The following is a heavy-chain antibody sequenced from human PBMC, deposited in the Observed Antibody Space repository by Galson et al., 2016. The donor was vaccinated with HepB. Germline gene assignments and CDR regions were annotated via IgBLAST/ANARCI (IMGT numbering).Heavy chain of an antibody. V-gene: IGHV1-69*13. D-gene: IGHD6-6*01. Sequence: SVKVSCKASGGTFSTYTITWVRQAPGQGLEWMGAIIPLPGAANPAQKFQDSVTITADDSTSTAYMALSSLRSDDTAVYYCATGPIAGTSSPPDYWGQGTLVTVSS. J-gene: IGHJ4*02. CDR2: IIPLPGAA. CDR1: GGTFSTYT. CDR3: ATGPIAGTSSPPDY.